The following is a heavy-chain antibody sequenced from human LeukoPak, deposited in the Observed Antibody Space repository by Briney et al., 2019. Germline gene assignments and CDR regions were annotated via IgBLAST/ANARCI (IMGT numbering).Heavy chain of an antibody. D-gene: IGHD3-22*01. CDR3: AKEIYYDSSAFFDY. CDR2: IGYDGSNK. V-gene: IGHV3-30*18. J-gene: IGHJ4*02. Sequence: PGGSLRLSCVASGFTFSTYAMSWVRQAPGKGLEWVAVIGYDGSNKYYADSVKGRFTISRDNSKNTLYLQMNSLRTEDTAVYFCAKEIYYDSSAFFDYWGQGTLVTVSS. CDR1: GFTFSTYA.